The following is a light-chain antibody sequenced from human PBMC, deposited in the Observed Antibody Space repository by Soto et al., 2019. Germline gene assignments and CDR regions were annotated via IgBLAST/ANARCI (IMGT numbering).Light chain of an antibody. J-gene: IGKJ5*01. CDR1: QVISTS. CDR2: AAS. CDR3: QQLFDSPIT. Sequence: DIQMTQSPSFLSPSIGESVTITCGASQVISTSLAWYQVKPGKAPKLLIYAASTLESGVPSRFSATVSGTDCSLTITSLQPEEFATYYCQQLFDSPITFGQGTRLEIK. V-gene: IGKV1-9*01.